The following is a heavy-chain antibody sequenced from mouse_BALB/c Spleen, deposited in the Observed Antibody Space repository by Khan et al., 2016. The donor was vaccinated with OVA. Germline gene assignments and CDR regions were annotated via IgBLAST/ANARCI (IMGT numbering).Heavy chain of an antibody. D-gene: IGHD2-1*01. CDR2: ISSAATYT. Sequence: EVELVESGGGLVEPGGSLKLSCAASGFTFSTFVMSWVRQTPEKRLEWVATISSAATYTYYHDRVQGRFNISRDNAKNTLYLQMNSLRSEDMASYYCANGNYGWFAYWGQGTWVTVSA. J-gene: IGHJ3*01. V-gene: IGHV5-9-1*01. CDR1: GFTFSTFV. CDR3: ANGNYGWFAY.